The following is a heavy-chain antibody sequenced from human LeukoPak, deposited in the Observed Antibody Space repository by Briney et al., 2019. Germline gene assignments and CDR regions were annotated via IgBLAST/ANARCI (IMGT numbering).Heavy chain of an antibody. J-gene: IGHJ6*02. CDR1: GFTFTTYW. Sequence: GGSLRLSCRTSGFTFTTYWMSWVRQAPGKGLEWVANIKHDGSEKYYVDSVKGRFTISRDNAKNSLYLQMNSLKTEDTAVYYCARGYGDRHYGMDVWGQGTTVTVSS. CDR2: IKHDGSEK. CDR3: ARGYGDRHYGMDV. D-gene: IGHD4-17*01. V-gene: IGHV3-7*03.